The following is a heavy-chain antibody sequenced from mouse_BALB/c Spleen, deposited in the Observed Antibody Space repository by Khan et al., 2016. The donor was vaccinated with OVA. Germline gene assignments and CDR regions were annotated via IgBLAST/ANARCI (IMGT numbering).Heavy chain of an antibody. CDR2: INPRSDYT. CDR3: ARRTTEYALDY. J-gene: IGHJ4*01. CDR1: GYTLTSHT. Sequence: QVRLQQSGAELARPGASVKMSCKASGYTLTSHTMHWVKQRPGQGLEWIGYINPRSDYTQYNQKFNDKATLTADISSSTAYMQLSSLTSEDSAVYYCARRTTEYALDYWGQGTSVTVSS. D-gene: IGHD2-14*01. V-gene: IGHV1-4*01.